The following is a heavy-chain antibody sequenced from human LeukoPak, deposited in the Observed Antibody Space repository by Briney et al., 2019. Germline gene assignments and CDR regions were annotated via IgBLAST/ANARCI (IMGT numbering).Heavy chain of an antibody. D-gene: IGHD3-3*01. Sequence: PGGSLRLSCAASGLTFSSYAMIWVRRAPGKGLEWVSGISGSGGSTFYADSVKGRFTISRDNSKNTLYLQMNSLRAEDTALYYCARDATIFGVVTPGVDYWGQGTLVTVSS. CDR2: ISGSGGST. V-gene: IGHV3-23*01. CDR1: GLTFSSYA. J-gene: IGHJ4*02. CDR3: ARDATIFGVVTPGVDY.